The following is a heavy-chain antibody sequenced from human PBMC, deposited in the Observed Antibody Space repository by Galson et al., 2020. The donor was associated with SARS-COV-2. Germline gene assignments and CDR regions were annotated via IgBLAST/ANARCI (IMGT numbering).Heavy chain of an antibody. CDR2: IYYSGST. Sequence: SETLSLTCTVSGGSISSGGYYWSWIRQHPGKGLEWIGYIYYSGSTYYNPSLKSRVTISVDTSKNQFSLKLSSVTAADTAVYYCASAPGATIMRAFDIWGQGTMVTVSS. J-gene: IGHJ3*02. CDR3: ASAPGATIMRAFDI. D-gene: IGHD1-26*01. V-gene: IGHV4-31*03. CDR1: GGSISSGGYY.